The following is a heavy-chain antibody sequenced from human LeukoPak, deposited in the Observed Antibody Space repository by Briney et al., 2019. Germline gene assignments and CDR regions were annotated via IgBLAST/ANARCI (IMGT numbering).Heavy chain of an antibody. CDR1: GGSISSYY. Sequence: SETLSLTCTVSGGSISSYYWSWIRQPPGKGLEWIGYIYYSGSTNYNPSLKSRVTISVDTSKNQFSLKLSSVTAADTAVYYCASLAVAGTRGTDYWGQGTLVTVSS. D-gene: IGHD6-19*01. J-gene: IGHJ4*02. CDR3: ASLAVAGTRGTDY. V-gene: IGHV4-59*01. CDR2: IYYSGST.